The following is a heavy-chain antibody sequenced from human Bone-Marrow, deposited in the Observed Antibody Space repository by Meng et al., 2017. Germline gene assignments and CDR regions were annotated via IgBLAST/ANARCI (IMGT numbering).Heavy chain of an antibody. V-gene: IGHV1-2*06. CDR1: GYTFTDYR. Sequence: ASVKVSCKASGYTFTDYRLHWLRQPPGQGLEWMGRLDPHTGNANYAQAFQGRVTMTGDTSIQTAYMELNRLTSDDTAVYFCARDGDTTMALYYFDSWGQGTLVTVSS. D-gene: IGHD5-18*01. J-gene: IGHJ4*02. CDR3: ARDGDTTMALYYFDS. CDR2: LDPHTGNA.